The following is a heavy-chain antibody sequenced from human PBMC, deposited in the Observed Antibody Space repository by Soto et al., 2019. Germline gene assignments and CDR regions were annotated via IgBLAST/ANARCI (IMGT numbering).Heavy chain of an antibody. J-gene: IGHJ5*02. Sequence: GGSLRLSCAVSGFTFSSHAMSWVRQAPGKGLEWVGFIRSKAYGGTTEYAASVKGRFTISRDDSKSIAYLQMNSLKTEDTAVYYCTRGFSSGWYGDYYYNWFDPWGQGTLVTVSS. CDR3: TRGFSSGWYGDYYYNWFDP. V-gene: IGHV3-49*04. CDR1: GFTFSSHA. D-gene: IGHD6-19*01. CDR2: IRSKAYGGTT.